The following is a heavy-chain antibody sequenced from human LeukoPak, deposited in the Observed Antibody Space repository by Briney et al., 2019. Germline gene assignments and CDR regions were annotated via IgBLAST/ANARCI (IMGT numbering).Heavy chain of an antibody. V-gene: IGHV4-34*01. CDR3: ARVGVTIVDFDY. Sequence: PSETLSLTCAVYGGSFSCYYWSWIRQPPGKGLEWIGEINHSGSSNYNPSLKSRVTISVDTSKNQFSLKLSSVTAADTAVYYCARVGVTIVDFDYWGQGTLVTVSS. CDR2: INHSGSS. CDR1: GGSFSCYY. D-gene: IGHD3-22*01. J-gene: IGHJ4*02.